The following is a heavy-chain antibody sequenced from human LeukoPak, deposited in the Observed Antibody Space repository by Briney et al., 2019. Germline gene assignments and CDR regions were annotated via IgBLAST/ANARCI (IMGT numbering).Heavy chain of an antibody. CDR1: GGSISSGGYY. D-gene: IGHD2-2*01. J-gene: IGHJ6*03. CDR3: ARGLYCSSTSCSFYYYYMDV. CDR2: IYHSGST. Sequence: SETLSLTCTVSGGSISSGGYYWSWIRQPPGKGLEWIGYIYHSGSTYYNPSLKSRVTISVDTSKNQFSLKLSSVTAADTAVYYCARGLYCSSTSCSFYYYYMDVWGKGTTVTVSS. V-gene: IGHV4-30-2*01.